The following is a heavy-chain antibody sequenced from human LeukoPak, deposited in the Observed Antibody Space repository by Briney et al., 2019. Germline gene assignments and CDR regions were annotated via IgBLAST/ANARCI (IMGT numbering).Heavy chain of an antibody. CDR3: AREMRAVADSYYFDY. Sequence: GASVKVSCKASGYTFTGYYMHWVRQAPGQGLEWMGWINPNSGGTNYAQKFQGRVTMTRDTSISTAYMELSRLRSDDTAVYYCAREMRAVADSYYFDYWGQGTLVTVSS. CDR2: INPNSGGT. J-gene: IGHJ4*02. D-gene: IGHD6-19*01. V-gene: IGHV1-2*02. CDR1: GYTFTGYY.